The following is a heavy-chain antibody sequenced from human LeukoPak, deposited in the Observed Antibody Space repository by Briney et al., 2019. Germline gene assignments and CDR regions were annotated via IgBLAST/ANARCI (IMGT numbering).Heavy chain of an antibody. Sequence: LETLSLTCTVSGGSVSGYYWSWIRQPPGKGLEWIGEINHSGSTNYNPSLKSRVTISVDTSKNQFSLKLSSVTAADTAVYYCAREDTAMVAFDYWGQGTLVTVSS. J-gene: IGHJ4*02. CDR2: INHSGST. CDR1: GGSVSGYY. CDR3: AREDTAMVAFDY. D-gene: IGHD5-18*01. V-gene: IGHV4-34*01.